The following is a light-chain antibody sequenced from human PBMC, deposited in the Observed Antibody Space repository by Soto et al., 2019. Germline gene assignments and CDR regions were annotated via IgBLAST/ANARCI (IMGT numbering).Light chain of an antibody. Sequence: TPSPSTLSASVGDRVTITCRASQSISRWLAWYQQKPGKAPKLLIYDASSLESGVPARFSGSGSGTDFALKISRVEAEDVGVYYCMQGTHWPITFGQGTRLEI. CDR2: DAS. V-gene: IGKV1-5*01. J-gene: IGKJ5*01. CDR3: MQGTHWPIT. CDR1: QSISRW.